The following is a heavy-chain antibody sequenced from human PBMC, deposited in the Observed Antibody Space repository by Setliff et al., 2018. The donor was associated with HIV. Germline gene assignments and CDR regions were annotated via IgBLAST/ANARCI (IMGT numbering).Heavy chain of an antibody. V-gene: IGHV1-69-2*01. Sequence: ASVKVSCKTSGYFFSEFYIHWVKQAPGKGLEWVGRVNPEDGETMYAEKFQGRVTITADTSRDTAYMELSSLRFDDTAVYYCARSGGGWYNWFDPWAREPRSPSPQ. CDR2: VNPEDGET. D-gene: IGHD3-16*01. J-gene: IGHJ5*02. CDR3: ARSGGGWYNWFDP. CDR1: GYFFSEFY.